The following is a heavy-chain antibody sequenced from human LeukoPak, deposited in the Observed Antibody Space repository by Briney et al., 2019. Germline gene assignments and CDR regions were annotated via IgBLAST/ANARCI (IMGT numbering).Heavy chain of an antibody. CDR2: ISSSSSTK. V-gene: IGHV3-48*01. J-gene: IGHJ4*02. D-gene: IGHD2-15*01. Sequence: PGGSLRLSCADSGLTFSTYSMNWVRQAPGKGLEWVSYISSSSSTKYYADSVKGRFTISRDNAKNSLYLQMNSLRAEDTAVYYCAREFSRPDCSGGSCYEMVDSWGQGTLVTVSS. CDR1: GLTFSTYS. CDR3: AREFSRPDCSGGSCYEMVDS.